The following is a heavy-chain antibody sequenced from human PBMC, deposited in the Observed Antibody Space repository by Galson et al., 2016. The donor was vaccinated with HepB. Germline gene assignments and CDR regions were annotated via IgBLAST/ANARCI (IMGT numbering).Heavy chain of an antibody. CDR3: AKDLQVSPLWFGELFPDD. Sequence: SLRLSCAASGFTFRGYAMSWVRQAPGKGLEWLSAITAAGGVTYYADSVKGRITIARDNSKNTLYLEMSSLRVEDTAVYYCAKDLQVSPLWFGELFPDDWGQGTLVAVSS. V-gene: IGHV3-23*01. CDR1: GFTFRGYA. J-gene: IGHJ4*02. D-gene: IGHD3-10*01. CDR2: ITAAGGVT.